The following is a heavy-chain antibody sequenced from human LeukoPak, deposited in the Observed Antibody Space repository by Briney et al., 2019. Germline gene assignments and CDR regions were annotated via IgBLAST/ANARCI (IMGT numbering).Heavy chain of an antibody. D-gene: IGHD3-10*01. Sequence: PGGSLRLSCAASGFTFSNYWMSWVRQAPGKGLEWVANIKQDGSDKYYVDSVKGRFTISRDNAKKSLYLQMNSLRAEDTAVYYCARDGGVEFDIWGQGTMVSVSS. CDR2: IKQDGSDK. V-gene: IGHV3-7*01. CDR1: GFTFSNYW. J-gene: IGHJ3*02. CDR3: ARDGGVEFDI.